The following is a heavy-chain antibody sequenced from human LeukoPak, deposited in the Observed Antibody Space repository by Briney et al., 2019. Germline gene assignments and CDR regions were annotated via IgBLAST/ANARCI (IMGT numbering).Heavy chain of an antibody. V-gene: IGHV3-21*01. J-gene: IGHJ2*01. CDR1: GGSISSSS. D-gene: IGHD5-24*01. CDR2: ISSSSSYI. CDR3: ARVGYIDWYFDL. Sequence: ETLSLTCTISGGSISSSSYYWGWIRQAPGKGLEWVSSISSSSSYIYYADSVKGRFTISRDNAKNSLYLQMNSLRAEDTAVYYCARVGYIDWYFDLWGRGTLVTVSS.